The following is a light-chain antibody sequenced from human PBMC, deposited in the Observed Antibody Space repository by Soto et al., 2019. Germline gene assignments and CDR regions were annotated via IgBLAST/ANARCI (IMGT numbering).Light chain of an antibody. V-gene: IGKV1-39*01. CDR1: QSIDNF. CDR3: QQSYSLPYT. Sequence: DIQMTQSPSSLSASVGDRVTITCRPSQSIDNFLNWYQQKPGKAPNLLIYAASSLQSGVSSRFSGSGSGTDFTRTISSLQPEDSATYYGQQSYSLPYTFGQGTKVEIK. CDR2: AAS. J-gene: IGKJ2*01.